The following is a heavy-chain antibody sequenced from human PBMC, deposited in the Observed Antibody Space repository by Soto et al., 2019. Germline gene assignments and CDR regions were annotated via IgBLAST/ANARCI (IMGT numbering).Heavy chain of an antibody. CDR1: GFTFSSYE. CDR3: ARDYYDSSGYARNHDAFDI. J-gene: IGHJ3*02. V-gene: IGHV3-48*03. D-gene: IGHD3-22*01. Sequence: EVQLVESGGGLVQPGGSLRLSCAASGFTFSSYEMNWVRQAPGKGLEWDSYISSSGSTIYYADSVKGRFTISRDNAKNSLYLQMNSLRAEDTAVYYCARDYYDSSGYARNHDAFDIWGQGTMVTVSS. CDR2: ISSSGSTI.